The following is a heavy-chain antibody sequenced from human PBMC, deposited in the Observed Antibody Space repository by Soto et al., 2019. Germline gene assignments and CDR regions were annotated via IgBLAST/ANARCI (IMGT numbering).Heavy chain of an antibody. CDR2: ISYDGSNK. D-gene: IGHD1-7*01. V-gene: IGHV3-30*03. J-gene: IGHJ6*01. CDR1: GFTFSSYG. CDR3: ASLRLYKWNYSRNDGGMDA. Sequence: GGSLILSCAASGFTFSSYGMHWVRQAPGKGLEWVAVISYDGSNKYYADSVKGRFTISRDNSKNTLYLQMNSLRAEDTAVYYCASLRLYKWNYSRNDGGMDAGRHRVTVTVSS.